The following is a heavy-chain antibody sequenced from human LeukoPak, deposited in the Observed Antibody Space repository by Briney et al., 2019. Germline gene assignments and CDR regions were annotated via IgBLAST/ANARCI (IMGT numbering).Heavy chain of an antibody. V-gene: IGHV3-23*01. Sequence: GGSLRLSCAASGFTFSRYAMNWVRQSPGKGLEGVSAISGSCGGTYYADSVKGRFTISRDYSENTLYLQMNSLSAEDTAIYYCARGSPFYESSGYQYYFDYWGQGTLVTVSS. CDR2: ISGSCGGT. CDR3: ARGSPFYESSGYQYYFDY. D-gene: IGHD3-22*01. J-gene: IGHJ4*02. CDR1: GFTFSRYA.